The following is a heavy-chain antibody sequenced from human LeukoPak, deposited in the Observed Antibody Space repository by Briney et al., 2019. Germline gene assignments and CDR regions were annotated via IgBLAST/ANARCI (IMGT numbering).Heavy chain of an antibody. D-gene: IGHD6-13*01. CDR1: GFTFSSYW. V-gene: IGHV3-7*01. CDR3: ARDLMGLAAAGTDLFDY. CDR2: IKQDGSEK. Sequence: PGGSLRLSCAASGFTFSSYWMSWVRQAPGKGLGWVANIKQDGSEKYYVDSVKGRFTISRDNAKNSLYLQMNSLRAEDTAVYYCARDLMGLAAAGTDLFDYWGQGTLVTVSS. J-gene: IGHJ4*02.